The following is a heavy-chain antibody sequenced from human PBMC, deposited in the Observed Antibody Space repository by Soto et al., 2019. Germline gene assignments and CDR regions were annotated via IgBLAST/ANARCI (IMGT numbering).Heavy chain of an antibody. CDR2: INPNSGGT. V-gene: IGHV1-2*02. J-gene: IGHJ6*02. Sequence: ASVKVSCKASGYTFTGYYMHWVRQAPGQGLEWMGWINPNSGGTNYAQKFQGRVTMTRDTSISTAYMELSRLRSDDTAVYYCARDKLAGDFWSGYYPEVRPYGMDVWGQGTTVTVSS. CDR1: GYTFTGYY. CDR3: ARDKLAGDFWSGYYPEVRPYGMDV. D-gene: IGHD3-3*01.